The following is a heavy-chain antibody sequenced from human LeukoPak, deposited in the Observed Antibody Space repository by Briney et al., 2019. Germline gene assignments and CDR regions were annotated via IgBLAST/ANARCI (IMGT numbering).Heavy chain of an antibody. D-gene: IGHD3-3*01. J-gene: IGHJ4*02. CDR2: IRYDGSNK. V-gene: IGHV3-30*02. Sequence: GGSLRLSCTASGFTFNTYGMHWVRQAPGKGLKWVAFIRYDGSNKYYGDSVKGRFTISRDNSKNTLYLQMNSLRAEDTAVYYCAKVRGSYDFWSGFDYWGQGTLVTVSS. CDR1: GFTFNTYG. CDR3: AKVRGSYDFWSGFDY.